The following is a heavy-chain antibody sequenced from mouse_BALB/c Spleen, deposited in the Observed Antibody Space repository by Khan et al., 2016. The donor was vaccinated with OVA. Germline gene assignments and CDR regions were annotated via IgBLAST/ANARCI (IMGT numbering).Heavy chain of an antibody. CDR1: GHSITSGYR. D-gene: IGHD1-1*01. J-gene: IGHJ1*01. CDR2: ISYDGSN. Sequence: EVQLQESGPGLVKPSQSLSLTCSVTGHSITSGYRWNWIRQFPGNKLEWMGYISYDGSNNYTPSLKNRISITRDTSKNQFFLKLNSVGAEDTATYYCARGGAVVPYWYFDVWGAGTTVTVSS. CDR3: ARGGAVVPYWYFDV. V-gene: IGHV3-6*02.